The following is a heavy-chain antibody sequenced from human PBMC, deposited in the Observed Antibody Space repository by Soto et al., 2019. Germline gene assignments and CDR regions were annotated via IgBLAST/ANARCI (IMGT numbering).Heavy chain of an antibody. CDR1: GFTFSSYG. J-gene: IGHJ6*02. D-gene: IGHD5-18*01. Sequence: GGSLRLSCAASGFTFSSYGMHWVRQAPGKGLEWVAVISYDGSNKYYADSVKGRFTISRDNSKNTLYLQMNSLRAEDTAVYYCAKVAAAMVSYYYYGMDVWGQGSTVTVSS. CDR2: ISYDGSNK. V-gene: IGHV3-30*18. CDR3: AKVAAAMVSYYYYGMDV.